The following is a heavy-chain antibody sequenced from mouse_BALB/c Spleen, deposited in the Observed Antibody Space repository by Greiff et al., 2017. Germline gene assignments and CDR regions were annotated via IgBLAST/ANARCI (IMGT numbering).Heavy chain of an antibody. J-gene: IGHJ3*01. CDR1: GFSLTSYG. Sequence: VKLMESGPGLVAPSQRLSITCTVSGFSLTSYGVSWVRQPPGKGLEWLGVIWGDGSTNYHSALISRLSISKDNSKSQVILKLNSLQTDDTATYYCAKQSTRITTAWFAYWGQGTLVTVSA. D-gene: IGHD2-4*01. V-gene: IGHV2-3*01. CDR2: IWGDGST. CDR3: AKQSTRITTAWFAY.